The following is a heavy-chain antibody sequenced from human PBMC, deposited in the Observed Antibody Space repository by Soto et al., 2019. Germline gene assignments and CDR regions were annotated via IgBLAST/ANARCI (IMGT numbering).Heavy chain of an antibody. Sequence: EVQVVESGGGLVQPGGSLRLSCAASGFTFSSYEMNWVRQAPGKGLEWVSYISSSGSTIHYADSAKGRFTISRDNAKNSLYLQLVSLRVEHTAVYYCARDMGYSGFDYWGQGTLVTVSS. D-gene: IGHD4-4*01. CDR3: ARDMGYSGFDY. J-gene: IGHJ4*02. V-gene: IGHV3-48*03. CDR2: ISSSGSTI. CDR1: GFTFSSYE.